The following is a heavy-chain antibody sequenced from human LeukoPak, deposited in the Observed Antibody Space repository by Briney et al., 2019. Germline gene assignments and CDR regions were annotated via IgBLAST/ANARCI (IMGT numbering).Heavy chain of an antibody. Sequence: GSLRLSCAASGFTFSSYSMNWVRQAPGKGLEWVSYISSSSSTIYYADSVKGRFTVSRDTSKNTVYLQMNSLRAEDTAVYYCATPDPPESWGQGTLVTVSS. J-gene: IGHJ5*02. V-gene: IGHV3-48*01. CDR2: ISSSSSTI. CDR3: ATPDPPES. D-gene: IGHD2-2*01. CDR1: GFTFSSYS.